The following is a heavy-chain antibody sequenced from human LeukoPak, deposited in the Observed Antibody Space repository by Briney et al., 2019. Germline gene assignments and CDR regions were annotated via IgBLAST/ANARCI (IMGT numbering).Heavy chain of an antibody. J-gene: IGHJ3*02. D-gene: IGHD4-11*01. V-gene: IGHV3-23*01. CDR1: GFTFSSYA. CDR2: ISGSGGNT. CDR3: ANEYSKGDI. Sequence: GGSLRLSCAASGFTFSSYAMSWVRQAPGKGLEWVSAISGSGGNTYYADSVKGRFTISRDNSKNTLYLQMNSLRAEDAALYYCANEYSKGDIWGQGTMVTVSS.